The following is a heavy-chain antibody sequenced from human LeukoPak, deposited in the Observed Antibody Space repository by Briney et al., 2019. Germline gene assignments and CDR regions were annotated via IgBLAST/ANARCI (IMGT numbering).Heavy chain of an antibody. J-gene: IGHJ4*02. D-gene: IGHD2-15*01. Sequence: ASVKVSCKASGGTFSSYAISWVRQAPGQGLEWMGGIIPIFGTANYAQKFQGRVTITADESTSTAYMELSSLRSEDTAVNYCAREYCSGGSCYRRFDYWGQGTLVTVSS. CDR1: GGTFSSYA. CDR2: IIPIFGTA. V-gene: IGHV1-69*13. CDR3: AREYCSGGSCYRRFDY.